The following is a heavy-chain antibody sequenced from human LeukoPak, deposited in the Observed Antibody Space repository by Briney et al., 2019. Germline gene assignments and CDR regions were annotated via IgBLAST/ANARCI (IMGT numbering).Heavy chain of an antibody. Sequence: PSETLSLTCAVYGGSFSGYYWSWIRQPPGKGLEWIGEINHSGSTNYNPSPKSRVTISVDTSKNQFSLKLSSVTAADTAVYYCASATIPTRDCGGDCYSSFDYWGQGTLVTVSS. D-gene: IGHD2-21*02. V-gene: IGHV4-34*01. CDR3: ASATIPTRDCGGDCYSSFDY. J-gene: IGHJ4*02. CDR1: GGSFSGYY. CDR2: INHSGST.